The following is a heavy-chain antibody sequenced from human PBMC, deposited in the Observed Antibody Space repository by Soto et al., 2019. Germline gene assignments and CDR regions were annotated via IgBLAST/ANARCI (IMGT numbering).Heavy chain of an antibody. CDR2: IYPGDSDT. Sequence: GESLKISCRGSGCSITSYWSGWVRQMPGKGLEWMGIIYPGDSDTRYSPSFQGQVTIAADKSISTAYLQWSSLKASDTAMYDCTRHVGVLTATSSPYFDYWGQGTLVTGSS. CDR1: GCSITSYW. V-gene: IGHV5-51*01. D-gene: IGHD2-2*01. J-gene: IGHJ4*02. CDR3: TRHVGVLTATSSPYFDY.